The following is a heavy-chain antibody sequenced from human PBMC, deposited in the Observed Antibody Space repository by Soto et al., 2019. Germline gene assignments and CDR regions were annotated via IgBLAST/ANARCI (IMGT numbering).Heavy chain of an antibody. CDR1: GFTFGSYT. CDR3: ASSSGDLDVYGMDI. Sequence: GGSRRLSCAASGFTFGSYTMNWVRQAPEKGLEWVSTVTGGGHTTYNADSVNGRFTISRDNSKNTLYLQMNNLRAEDTAIYYCASSSGDLDVYGMDIWGPGTTVTVSS. V-gene: IGHV3-23*01. CDR2: VTGGGHTT. J-gene: IGHJ6*02. D-gene: IGHD3-10*01.